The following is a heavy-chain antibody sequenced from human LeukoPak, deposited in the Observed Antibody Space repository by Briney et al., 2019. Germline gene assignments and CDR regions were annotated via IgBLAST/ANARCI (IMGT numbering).Heavy chain of an antibody. CDR3: AKAAAGSNWYYYGMDV. D-gene: IGHD6-13*01. CDR2: ISYDGSNT. CDR1: GFTFSNYA. J-gene: IGHJ6*02. Sequence: PGGSLRLSCAASGFTFSNYAMHWVRQAPGKGLEWVAVISYDGSNTYYADSMKGRFTISRDNAKNSLYLQMNSLRAEDTAVYYCAKAAAGSNWYYYGMDVWGQGTTVTVSS. V-gene: IGHV3-30-3*01.